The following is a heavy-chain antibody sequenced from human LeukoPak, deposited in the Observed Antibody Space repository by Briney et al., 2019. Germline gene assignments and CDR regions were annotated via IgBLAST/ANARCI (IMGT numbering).Heavy chain of an antibody. CDR2: INHSGST. D-gene: IGHD3-10*01. CDR3: ARGRDQTPLGY. J-gene: IGHJ4*02. CDR1: GGSFSGYY. V-gene: IGHV4-34*01. Sequence: PSETLSLTCAVYGGSFSGYYWSWIRQPPGKGLEWIGEINHSGSTNYNPSLKSRVTISVDTSKNQFSLKLSSVTAADTAVYYCARGRDQTPLGYWGQGTLVTVSS.